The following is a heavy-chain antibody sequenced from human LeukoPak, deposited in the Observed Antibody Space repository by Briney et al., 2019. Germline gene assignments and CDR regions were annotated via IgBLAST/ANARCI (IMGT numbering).Heavy chain of an antibody. CDR3: ARAPGYYYDSSGPRDIYYFDY. D-gene: IGHD3-22*01. Sequence: PGGSLRLSCAASGFTFSSYEMNWVRQAPGKGLEWVSYISSSGSTIYYADSVKGRFTISRDNAKNSLYLQMNSLRAEDTAVYYCARAPGYYYDSSGPRDIYYFDYWGQGTLVTVSS. CDR1: GFTFSSYE. CDR2: ISSSGSTI. V-gene: IGHV3-48*03. J-gene: IGHJ4*02.